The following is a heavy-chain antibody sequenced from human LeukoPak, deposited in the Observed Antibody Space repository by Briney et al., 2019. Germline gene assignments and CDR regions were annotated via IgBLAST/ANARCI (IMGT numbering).Heavy chain of an antibody. Sequence: GRSLRLSCAASGFTFDDYAMHWVRQAPGKGLEWVSGISWNSGSIGYADSVKGRFTISRDNAKNSLYLQMNSLRAEDTALYYCAKGGSYYDAFDIRGQGTMVTVSS. CDR2: ISWNSGSI. CDR1: GFTFDDYA. D-gene: IGHD1-26*01. J-gene: IGHJ3*02. V-gene: IGHV3-9*01. CDR3: AKGGSYYDAFDI.